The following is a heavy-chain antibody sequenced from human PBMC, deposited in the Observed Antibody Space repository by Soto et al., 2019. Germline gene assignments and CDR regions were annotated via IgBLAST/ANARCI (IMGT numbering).Heavy chain of an antibody. CDR1: SASLSGYY. Sequence: SDTLSLTCSLNSASLSGYYCSWNRKPPGKGLEWIGEISPSGTTNYSPSLKSRVSISVDTSKNQFSLNLTSLTAADTAVYYCARAPKVSGSAQTRPDFWGQGSLVT. CDR3: ARAPKVSGSAQTRPDF. V-gene: IGHV4-34*01. J-gene: IGHJ4*02. CDR2: ISPSGTT. D-gene: IGHD6-6*01.